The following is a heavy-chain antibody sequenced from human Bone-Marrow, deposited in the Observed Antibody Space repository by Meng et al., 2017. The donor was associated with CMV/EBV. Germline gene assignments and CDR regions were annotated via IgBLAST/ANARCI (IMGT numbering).Heavy chain of an antibody. CDR2: INHSGST. D-gene: IGHD2-21*01. CDR3: ASITLWYTRFDY. V-gene: IGHV4-34*01. CDR1: GGSFSGYY. Sequence: SETLSLTCAVYGGSFSGYYWSWIRQPPGKGLEWIGEINHSGSTNYNPSLKSRVTISVDTSKNQFSLKLSSVTAADTAIYYCASITLWYTRFDYWGQGTLVTVSS. J-gene: IGHJ4*02.